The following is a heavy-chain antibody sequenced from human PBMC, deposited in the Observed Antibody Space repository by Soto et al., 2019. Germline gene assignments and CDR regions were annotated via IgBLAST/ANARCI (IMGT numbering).Heavy chain of an antibody. CDR2: IYYIGTT. V-gene: IGHV4-59*01. J-gene: IGHJ4*02. D-gene: IGHD3-10*01. Sequence: SETLSLTCTVSGGSISRYYWSWIRQPPGKGLEWIAYIYYIGTTNYNPSLKSRVTISLDTSKNQFSLRLTSVTAADTAMYYCALTDAEASRSGFDDWGQGSLVTVSS. CDR1: GGSISRYY. CDR3: ALTDAEASRSGFDD.